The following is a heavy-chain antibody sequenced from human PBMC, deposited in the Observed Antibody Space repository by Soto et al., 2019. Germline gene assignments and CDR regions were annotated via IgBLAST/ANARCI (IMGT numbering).Heavy chain of an antibody. CDR3: ARKRLHCSSTSCSPNWFDP. D-gene: IGHD2-2*01. Sequence: ASVKVSCRASGGTFSSYAISWVRQAPGQGLEWMGGIIPIFGTANYAQKFQGRVTITADESTSTAYMELSSLRSEDTAVYYCARKRLHCSSTSCSPNWFDPWGQGTLVTVS. V-gene: IGHV1-69*13. CDR2: IIPIFGTA. J-gene: IGHJ5*02. CDR1: GGTFSSYA.